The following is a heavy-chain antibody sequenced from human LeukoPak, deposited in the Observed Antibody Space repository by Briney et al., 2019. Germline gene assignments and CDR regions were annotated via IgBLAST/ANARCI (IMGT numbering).Heavy chain of an antibody. CDR1: GFTFSSYG. J-gene: IGHJ4*02. D-gene: IGHD4-17*01. CDR3: ARGDYGDYNGNSPTDY. V-gene: IGHV3-30*03. CDR2: ISYDGSNK. Sequence: GRSLRLSCAASGFTFSSYGMHWVRQAPGKGLEWVAVISYDGSNKYYADSVKGRFTISRDNSKNTLYLQMNSLRAEDTAVYYCARGDYGDYNGNSPTDYWGQGTLVTVSS.